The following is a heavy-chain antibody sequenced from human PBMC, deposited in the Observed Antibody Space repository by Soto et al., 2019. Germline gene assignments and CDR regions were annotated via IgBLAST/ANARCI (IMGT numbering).Heavy chain of an antibody. J-gene: IGHJ6*02. CDR1: GYTFTNYW. CDR2: IYPGDSDT. CDR3: AASIFYYGMDV. V-gene: IGHV5-51*01. Sequence: PGESLKISCKGSGYTFTNYWIGWVRQMPGKGPEWMGIIYPGDSDTKYNPSFQGQVTISADKSITTTYLQWSSLQASDTAISYCAASIFYYGMDVWGQGTTVTVSS.